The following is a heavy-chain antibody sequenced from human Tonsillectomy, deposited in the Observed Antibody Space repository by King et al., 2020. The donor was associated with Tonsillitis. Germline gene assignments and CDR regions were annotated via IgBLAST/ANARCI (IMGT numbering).Heavy chain of an antibody. D-gene: IGHD1-26*01. Sequence: QLVQSGGGVVQPGRSLRLSCAASGFTFSSYGMHWVRQAPGKGLEWVAVISFDGSKKYYADSVKGRFTISRDNSKNTLYLQMNSLRAEDTAVYYCARELGGGSYDCCCYGMDVWGQGTTVTVSS. J-gene: IGHJ6*02. CDR2: ISFDGSKK. CDR1: GFTFSSYG. V-gene: IGHV3-33*05. CDR3: ARELGGGSYDCCCYGMDV.